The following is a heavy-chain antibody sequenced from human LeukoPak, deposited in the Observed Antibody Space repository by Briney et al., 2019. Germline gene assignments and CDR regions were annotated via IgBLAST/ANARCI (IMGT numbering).Heavy chain of an antibody. V-gene: IGHV1-58*01. J-gene: IGHJ6*02. Sequence: SVKVSCKASGFTFTSSAVQWVRQARGQRLEWIGWIVVGSGNTNYAQKFQERVTITRDMSTSTAYMELSSLRSEDTAVYCCATANYDILTGYAHYYGMDVWGQGTTVTVSS. D-gene: IGHD3-9*01. CDR1: GFTFTSSA. CDR2: IVVGSGNT. CDR3: ATANYDILTGYAHYYGMDV.